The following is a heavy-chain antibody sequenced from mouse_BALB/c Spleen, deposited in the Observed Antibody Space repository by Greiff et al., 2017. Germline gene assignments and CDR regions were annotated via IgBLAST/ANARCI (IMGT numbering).Heavy chain of an antibody. J-gene: IGHJ2*02. V-gene: IGHV5-6-4*01. CDR3: TREGGSYFDY. CDR2: ISSGGSYT. CDR1: GFTFSSYT. D-gene: IGHD1-1*01. Sequence: EVKLMESGGGLVKPGGSLKLSCAASGFTFSSYTMSWVRQTPEKRLEWVATISSGGSYTYYPDSVKGRFTISRDNAKNTLYLQMSILKSEDTAMYYCTREGGSYFDYWGQGTSLTVSS.